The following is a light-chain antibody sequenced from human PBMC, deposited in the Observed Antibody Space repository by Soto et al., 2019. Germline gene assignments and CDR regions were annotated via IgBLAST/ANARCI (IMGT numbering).Light chain of an antibody. CDR1: SSDVGGYNY. V-gene: IGLV2-8*01. CDR2: EVT. Sequence: QSALTQPPSASGSPGQSVTISCTGISSDVGGYNYVSWYQQHPGKAPKLMIYEVTKRPSGVPDRFSGSRSGDTASLTVSGLQAEDEADYYCSSYAGSDNVLFGGGTKLPVL. J-gene: IGLJ2*01. CDR3: SSYAGSDNVL.